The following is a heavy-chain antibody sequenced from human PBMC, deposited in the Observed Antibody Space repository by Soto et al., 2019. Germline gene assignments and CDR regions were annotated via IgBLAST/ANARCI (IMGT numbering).Heavy chain of an antibody. Sequence: EVQLLESGGGLVQPGGSLRLSCAASGFTFSSYAMNWVRQAPGKGLEWVSVISGSGGSTYYADSVKGRFAISRDNSKNTLYLQMNSLRADETAVYYCAKRATGTYFDYWGQGTLVTVSS. V-gene: IGHV3-23*01. CDR1: GFTFSSYA. J-gene: IGHJ4*02. CDR3: AKRATGTYFDY. D-gene: IGHD1-7*01. CDR2: ISGSGGST.